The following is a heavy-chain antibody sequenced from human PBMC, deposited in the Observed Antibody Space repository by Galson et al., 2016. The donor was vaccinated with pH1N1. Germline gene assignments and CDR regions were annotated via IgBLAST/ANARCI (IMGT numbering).Heavy chain of an antibody. D-gene: IGHD4-17*01. CDR1: GGSISSGDYY. CDR3: ARGAYGDYVGFSDY. J-gene: IGHJ4*02. CDR2: IYYSGST. V-gene: IGHV4-30-4*01. Sequence: LSLTCTVSGGSISSGDYYWSWIRQPPGKGLEWIGYIYYSGSTYYNPSLKSRVTISVDTSKNQFSLKLSSVTAADTAVYYCARGAYGDYVGFSDYWGQGTLVTVSS.